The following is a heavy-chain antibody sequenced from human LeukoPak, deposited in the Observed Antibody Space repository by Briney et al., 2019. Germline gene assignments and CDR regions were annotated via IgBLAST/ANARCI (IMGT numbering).Heavy chain of an antibody. D-gene: IGHD3-22*01. CDR1: VGSISSGGYY. CDR3: ARVYYDSSGYPDYYYYGMDV. Sequence: SETLSLTCTVSVGSISSGGYYWSWIRQHPGKGLEWIGYIYYSGSTYYNPSLKSRVTISVDTSKNQFSLKLSSVTAADTAVYYCARVYYDSSGYPDYYYYGMDVWGQGTTVTVSS. J-gene: IGHJ6*02. CDR2: IYYSGST. V-gene: IGHV4-31*03.